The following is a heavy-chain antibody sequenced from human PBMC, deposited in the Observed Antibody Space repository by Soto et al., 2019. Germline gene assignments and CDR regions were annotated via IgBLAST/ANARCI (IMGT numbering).Heavy chain of an antibody. CDR2: IYHSGST. CDR3: ARARVTMVRGVIREVRWFDP. V-gene: IGHV4-30-2*01. Sequence: PSETLSLTCAFSGCSISSGGYSWSWIRQPPGKGLEWIGYIYHSGSTYYNSSLKSRVTISVDRSKDQFSLKLSSVTAADTAVYYCARARVTMVRGVIREVRWFDPWGQGTLVTVSS. CDR1: GCSISSGGYS. J-gene: IGHJ5*02. D-gene: IGHD3-10*01.